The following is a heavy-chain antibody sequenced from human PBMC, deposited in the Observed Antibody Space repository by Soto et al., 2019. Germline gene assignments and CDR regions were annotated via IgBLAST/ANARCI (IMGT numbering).Heavy chain of an antibody. Sequence: PGGSLRLSCAASGFTFSSYAMSWVRQAPGKGLEWVSAISGSGGSTYYADSVKGRFTISRDNSKNTLYLQMNSLRAEDTAVYYCALREGDDYGASWHYYYYMDVWGKGTTVTVSS. CDR2: ISGSGGST. CDR3: ALREGDDYGASWHYYYYMDV. V-gene: IGHV3-23*01. D-gene: IGHD4-17*01. J-gene: IGHJ6*03. CDR1: GFTFSSYA.